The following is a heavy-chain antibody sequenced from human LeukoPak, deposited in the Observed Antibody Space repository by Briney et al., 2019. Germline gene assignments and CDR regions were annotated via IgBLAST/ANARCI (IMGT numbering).Heavy chain of an antibody. J-gene: IGHJ3*02. CDR2: INPDSGGT. CDR1: GYTFTGYY. V-gene: IGHV1-2*02. CDR3: ARINTISAFDI. D-gene: IGHD3-9*01. Sequence: VASVKVSCKASGYTFTGYYMHWVRQAPGQGLEWMGWINPDSGGTNYAQKFQGRVTMTRDTSISTAYMELSRLRSDDTAVYYCARINTISAFDIWGQGTMVTVSS.